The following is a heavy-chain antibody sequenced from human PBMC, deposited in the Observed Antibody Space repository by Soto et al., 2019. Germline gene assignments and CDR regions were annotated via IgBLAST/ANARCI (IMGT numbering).Heavy chain of an antibody. D-gene: IGHD2-2*01. Sequence: PSETLSLTCSVSGGSFSSDSFIWSWVRQFPGKGLEWIGYINYSGTTYYNPSLRSRITMSVDTSKNQFSLNLSSVTAEDTAVYYCARDFIPAAPYGMDVWGQGTTVTVSS. J-gene: IGHJ6*02. V-gene: IGHV4-31*03. CDR1: GGSFSSDSFI. CDR3: ARDFIPAAPYGMDV. CDR2: INYSGTT.